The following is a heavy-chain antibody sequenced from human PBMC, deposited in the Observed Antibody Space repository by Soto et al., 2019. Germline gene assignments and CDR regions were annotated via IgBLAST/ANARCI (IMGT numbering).Heavy chain of an antibody. V-gene: IGHV4-4*07. J-gene: IGHJ4*02. D-gene: IGHD3-16*01. CDR3: ARSPLTHSYAQFDS. Sequence: SETLSLTGTVSGGSLNNYYWSWIRQPAGKGLEWIGRIYTVGSTNYNPSLKSRVTMSIDTSKNQFSLRLTSVTAADTAVYYCARSPLTHSYAQFDSWGQGSLVTVSS. CDR1: GGSLNNYY. CDR2: IYTVGST.